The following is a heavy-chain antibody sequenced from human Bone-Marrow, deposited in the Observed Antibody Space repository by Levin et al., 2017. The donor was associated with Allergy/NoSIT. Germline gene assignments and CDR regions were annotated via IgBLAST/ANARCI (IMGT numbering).Heavy chain of an antibody. CDR2: IYYSGIA. D-gene: IGHD3-9*01. CDR3: VRVFLTGYKYYFDS. V-gene: IGHV4-39*01. CDR1: GDSVTNNEYY. J-gene: IGHJ4*02. Sequence: SETLSLTCGVSGDSVTNNEYYWGWIRQPPGTGLEWIASIYYSGIAYYNPSLKSRVAISVDTSNNQISLSLASVTAADTAVYYCVRVFLTGYKYYFDSWGQGTLVTVSS.